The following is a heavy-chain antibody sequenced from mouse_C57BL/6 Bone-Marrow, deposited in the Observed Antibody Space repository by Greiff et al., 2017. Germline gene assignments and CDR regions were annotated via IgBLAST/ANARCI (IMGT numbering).Heavy chain of an antibody. V-gene: IGHV1-59*01. Sequence: QVQLQQPGAELVRPGTSVKLSCKVSGYTFTSSWMHLVKQRPGQGLEWIGVIDPSDSYTNYNQKFKGKATLTVDTSSSTAYMQLSSLTSEDSAVYYCARYYSNSWFAYWGQGTLVTVSA. CDR2: IDPSDSYT. D-gene: IGHD2-5*01. J-gene: IGHJ3*01. CDR3: ARYYSNSWFAY. CDR1: GYTFTSSW.